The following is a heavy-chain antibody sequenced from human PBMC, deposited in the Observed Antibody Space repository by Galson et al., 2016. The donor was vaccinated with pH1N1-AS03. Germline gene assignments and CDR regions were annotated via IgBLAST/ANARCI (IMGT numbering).Heavy chain of an antibody. CDR3: TRDVAQVSPGGMAY. CDR1: GFTFSSYW. J-gene: IGHJ4*02. V-gene: IGHV3-7*03. CDR2: IKGDGSEK. Sequence: SLRLSCAASGFTFSSYWLTWVRQAPGKGLEWVANIKGDGSEKYYADSVKGRFTISIDNAKNPLYLQMNSLRAEDTAVYYCTRDVAQVSPGGMAYWGQGTLVTASS. D-gene: IGHD5-24*01.